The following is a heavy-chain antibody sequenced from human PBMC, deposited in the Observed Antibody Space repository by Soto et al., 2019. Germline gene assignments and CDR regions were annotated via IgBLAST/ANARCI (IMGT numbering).Heavy chain of an antibody. CDR1: GFTFSSYA. J-gene: IGHJ6*03. D-gene: IGHD4-17*01. Sequence: GGSLRLSCAASGFTFSSYAMSWVRQAPGKGLEWVSAISGSGGSTYYADSVKGRFTISRDNSKNTLYRQMNSLRAEDTSVYYGASSDYGDKGYYYYYMDVWGKGTTVTVSS. CDR2: ISGSGGST. CDR3: ASSDYGDKGYYYYYMDV. V-gene: IGHV3-23*01.